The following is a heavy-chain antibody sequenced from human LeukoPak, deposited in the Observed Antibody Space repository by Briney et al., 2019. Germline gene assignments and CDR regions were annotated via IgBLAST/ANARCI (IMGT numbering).Heavy chain of an antibody. CDR3: TRDLPYSSSWESIDY. J-gene: IGHJ4*02. CDR2: ISAYNGNT. D-gene: IGHD6-13*01. Sequence: GASVKVSCKASGYTFTSYGINWVRQAPGQGPEWMGWISAYNGNTKYAQNLQGRVTMTTDTSTSTAHMELRSLRSDDTAVYYCTRDLPYSSSWESIDYWGQGTLVTVSS. V-gene: IGHV1-18*01. CDR1: GYTFTSYG.